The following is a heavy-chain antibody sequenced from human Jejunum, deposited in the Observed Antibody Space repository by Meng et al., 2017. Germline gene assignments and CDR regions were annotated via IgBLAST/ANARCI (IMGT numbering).Heavy chain of an antibody. D-gene: IGHD6-13*01. J-gene: IGHJ4*02. V-gene: IGHV3-23*01. CDR2: ISAGSAGT. Sequence: GGSLRLSCAASGFSFSSNAMAWVRQAAGKGLEWVSAISAGSAGTYYIDSVKGRFTISRDNSKNTVYLQMNSLRAEDTAVYYCAKLLAASFRQEAYFDYWGQGTLVTSPQ. CDR3: AKLLAASFRQEAYFDY. CDR1: GFSFSSNA.